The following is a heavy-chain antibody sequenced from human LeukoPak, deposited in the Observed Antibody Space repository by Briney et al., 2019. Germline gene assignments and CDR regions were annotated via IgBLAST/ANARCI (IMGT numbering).Heavy chain of an antibody. CDR3: ASSDYYRLDH. J-gene: IGHJ4*02. D-gene: IGHD6-25*01. CDR1: GXSISSSHG. CDR2: IHQTGST. V-gene: IGHV4-4*02. Sequence: PSGTLSLTCAVSGXSISSSHGWSWVRQPPGKGLEWIGEIHQTGSTNYNPSLRSRGSISLDKAKNQFTLNLNSVTAADTAVYYCASSDYYRLDHWGQGILVTVSS.